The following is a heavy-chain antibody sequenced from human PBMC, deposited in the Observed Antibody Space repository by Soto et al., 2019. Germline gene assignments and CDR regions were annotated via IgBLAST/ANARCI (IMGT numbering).Heavy chain of an antibody. V-gene: IGHV3-30*03. CDR2: ISYGGSNK. Sequence: PGGSLRLSCAASGFTFSSYGMHWVRQAPGKGLEWVAVISYGGSNKYYADSVKGRFTISRDNSKNTLYLQMNSLRAEDTAVYYCAMWSSGYYSDFDYWGQGTLVTVSS. CDR3: AMWSSGYYSDFDY. CDR1: GFTFSSYG. J-gene: IGHJ4*02. D-gene: IGHD3-22*01.